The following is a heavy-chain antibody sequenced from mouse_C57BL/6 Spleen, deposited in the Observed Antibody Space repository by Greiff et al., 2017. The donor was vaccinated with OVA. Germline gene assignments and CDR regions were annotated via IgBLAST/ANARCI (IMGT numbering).Heavy chain of an antibody. J-gene: IGHJ1*03. CDR2: IDPSDSYT. V-gene: IGHV1-50*01. CDR1: GYTFTSYW. D-gene: IGHD2-3*01. CDR3: ASGGLLYFDV. Sequence: QVQLKQPGAELVKPGASVKLSCKASGYTFTSYWMQWVKQRPGQGLEWIGEIDPSDSYTNYNQKFKGKATLTVDTSSSTAYMQLSSLTSEDSAVYYCASGGLLYFDVWGTGTTVTVSS.